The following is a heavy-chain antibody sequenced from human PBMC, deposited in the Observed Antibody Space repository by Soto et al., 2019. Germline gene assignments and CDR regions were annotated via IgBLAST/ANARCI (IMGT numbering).Heavy chain of an antibody. CDR1: GGSFSDYY. D-gene: IGHD2-15*01. CDR2: INHSGST. J-gene: IGHJ5*02. Sequence: SETLSLTCAVYGGSFSDYYWSWIRQPPGKGLEWIGEINHSGSTNYNPSLKSRVTISVDTSKNQFSLKLSSVTAADTAVYYCARVGIVVLLAATGPWFDPWGQGTLVNVSS. CDR3: ARVGIVVLLAATGPWFDP. V-gene: IGHV4-34*01.